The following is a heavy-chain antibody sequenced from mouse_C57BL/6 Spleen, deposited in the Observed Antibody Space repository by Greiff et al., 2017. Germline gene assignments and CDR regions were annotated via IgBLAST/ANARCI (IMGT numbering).Heavy chain of an antibody. Sequence: QVHVKQPGAELVKPGASVKMSCKASGYTFTSYWITWVKQRPGQGLEWIGDIYPGSGSTNYNEKFKSKATLTVDTSSSTAYMQLSSLTSEDSAVYYCARSGSMVTTSPTDFDDWGQGTTLTVSS. CDR2: IYPGSGST. CDR3: ARSGSMVTTSPTDFDD. CDR1: GYTFTSYW. J-gene: IGHJ2*01. V-gene: IGHV1-55*01. D-gene: IGHD2-2*01.